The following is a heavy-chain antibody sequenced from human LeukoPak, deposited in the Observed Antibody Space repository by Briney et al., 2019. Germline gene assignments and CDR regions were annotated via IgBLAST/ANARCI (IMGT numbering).Heavy chain of an antibody. V-gene: IGHV3-30-3*01. CDR2: ISPDGSNK. CDR1: GFTFSGYS. J-gene: IGHJ4*02. D-gene: IGHD1-26*01. CDR3: ARDPTYSGRYPYYFEY. Sequence: GGSLRLSCAASGFTFSGYSMHWVRQAPGKGLEWVAIISPDGSNKYYADSVKGRFTISRDNSKNTLYLQMDSLRPEDTALYYCARDPTYSGRYPYYFEYWGQGTLVTVSS.